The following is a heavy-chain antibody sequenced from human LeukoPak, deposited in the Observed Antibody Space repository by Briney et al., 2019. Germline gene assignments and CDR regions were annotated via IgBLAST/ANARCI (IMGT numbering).Heavy chain of an antibody. Sequence: PSETLSLTCSVSGRAISDTNYYWGWIRQPPGRVPEWIGSIYYSGSVYYNASLRSRLTLSVDTPKNQFSLKLNSVTATDTAVYYCARYSSWKTYFDYWGQGSLVTVSS. CDR2: IYYSGSV. D-gene: IGHD5-12*01. J-gene: IGHJ4*02. CDR1: GRAISDTNYY. V-gene: IGHV4-39*01. CDR3: ARYSSWKTYFDY.